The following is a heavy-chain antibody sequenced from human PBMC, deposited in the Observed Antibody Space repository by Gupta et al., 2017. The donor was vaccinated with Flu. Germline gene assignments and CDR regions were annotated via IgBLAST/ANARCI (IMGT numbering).Heavy chain of an antibody. CDR2: IKQDASEK. Sequence: EVQMVESGGGLVQPGGSRRLSCEASGFTMSSYWMSWVRQAPGKGLEWVANIKQDASEKYYGDSVKGRFSISRDNAKNSHYLQMNNLRAEDTAVYYCARDSGRFYIDYWGQGTLVTVSS. J-gene: IGHJ4*02. D-gene: IGHD1-26*01. V-gene: IGHV3-7*01. CDR3: ARDSGRFYIDY. CDR1: GFTMSSYW.